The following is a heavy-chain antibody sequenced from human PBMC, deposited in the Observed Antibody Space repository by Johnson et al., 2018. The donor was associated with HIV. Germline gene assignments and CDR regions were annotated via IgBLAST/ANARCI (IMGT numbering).Heavy chain of an antibody. CDR1: GFTFSDVW. Sequence: VQLVESGGGSVKPGDSLRLSCAASGFTFSDVWMTWVRQAPGRGLEWLGRIKTKTEGGTTDYAAPVKGRFTISRDNSKNTLYLQMNSLRAEDTAVYYCARDYREANAFDIWGQGTMVTVSS. V-gene: IGHV3-15*01. J-gene: IGHJ3*02. D-gene: IGHD1-26*01. CDR2: IKTKTEGGTT. CDR3: ARDYREANAFDI.